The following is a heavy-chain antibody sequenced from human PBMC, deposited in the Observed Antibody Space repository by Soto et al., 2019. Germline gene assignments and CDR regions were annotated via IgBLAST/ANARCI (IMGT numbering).Heavy chain of an antibody. CDR2: IHYSGST. D-gene: IGHD3-22*01. CDR1: GGSISSTSYY. J-gene: IGHJ5*02. Sequence: SETLSLTCTVSGGSISSTSYYWGWIRQPPGKGLEWIGSIHYSGSTYQNPSLKSPVTISLDTSKNQFSLKLSSVTAADTAVYYCAREYDGSGYYGWFDPWGQGTLVTVSS. CDR3: AREYDGSGYYGWFDP. V-gene: IGHV4-39*01.